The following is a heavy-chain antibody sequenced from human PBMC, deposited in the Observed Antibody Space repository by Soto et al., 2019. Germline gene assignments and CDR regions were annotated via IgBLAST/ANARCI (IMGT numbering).Heavy chain of an antibody. D-gene: IGHD7-27*01. CDR1: GYTFSSYA. V-gene: IGHV1-3*01. Sequence: QVHLVQSGAEVRKPGASVKVSCKASGYTFSSYAMHWVRQAPGQRLEWMGWINAGYGNTKSSQKFQDRVTVSRDTSASTAYMELTSPRSEDTAVYYCVRDTGDGTFDFWGQGTLVTVSS. J-gene: IGHJ4*02. CDR3: VRDTGDGTFDF. CDR2: INAGYGNT.